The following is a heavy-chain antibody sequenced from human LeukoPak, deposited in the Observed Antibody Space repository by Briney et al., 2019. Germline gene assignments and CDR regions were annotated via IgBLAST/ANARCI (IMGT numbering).Heavy chain of an antibody. J-gene: IGHJ3*02. Sequence: GGSLRLSCAASGFTFSSYAMHWVRQAPGKGLEYVSAISSNGGSTYYANSVKGRFTISRDNSKNTLYLQMGSLRAEDMAVYYCARAQVFDAFDIWGQGTMVTVSS. CDR2: ISSNGGST. CDR1: GFTFSSYA. CDR3: ARAQVFDAFDI. V-gene: IGHV3-64*01.